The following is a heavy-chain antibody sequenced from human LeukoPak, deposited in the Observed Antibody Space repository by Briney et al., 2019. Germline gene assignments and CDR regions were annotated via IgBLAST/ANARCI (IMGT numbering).Heavy chain of an antibody. Sequence: GGSLRLSCAASGFTFSSYGMHWVRQAPGKGLEWVAFIRYDGSNKYYADSVKGRFTISRDNAKNSLYLQMNSLRAEDTAVYYCARGSRFGVVERDAFDIWGQGTMVTVSS. CDR2: IRYDGSNK. D-gene: IGHD3-3*01. J-gene: IGHJ3*02. CDR3: ARGSRFGVVERDAFDI. CDR1: GFTFSSYG. V-gene: IGHV3-30*02.